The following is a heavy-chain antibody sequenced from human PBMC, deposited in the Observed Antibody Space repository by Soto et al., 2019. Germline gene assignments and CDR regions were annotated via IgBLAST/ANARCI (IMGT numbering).Heavy chain of an antibody. CDR3: LRDLGRRSSGGMDV. Sequence: GGSLRLSCAASGFTFSSNCMSWVRQAPGKGLEWVSVIYRGGITFYADSVKGRFTISRDNSKNTLYLQMNNLRGEDTDVYYFLRDLGRRSSGGMDVWG. V-gene: IGHV3-53*01. CDR2: IYRGGIT. CDR1: GFTFSSNC. D-gene: IGHD3-16*01. J-gene: IGHJ6*02.